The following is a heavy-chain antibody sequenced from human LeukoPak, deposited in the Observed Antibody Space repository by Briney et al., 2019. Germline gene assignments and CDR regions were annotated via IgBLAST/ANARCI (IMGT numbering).Heavy chain of an antibody. D-gene: IGHD3-22*01. J-gene: IGHJ5*02. CDR3: ARGSYDSSGYYCGRWFDP. CDR1: GGSFSGYY. V-gene: IGHV4-34*01. CDR2: INHSGCT. Sequence: TSETLSLTCAVYGGSFSGYYWSWIRQPPGKGLEWIGEINHSGCTNYNPSLKSRVTISVDTSKNQFSLKLRSVTAADTAVYYCARGSYDSSGYYCGRWFDPWGQGTLVTVSS.